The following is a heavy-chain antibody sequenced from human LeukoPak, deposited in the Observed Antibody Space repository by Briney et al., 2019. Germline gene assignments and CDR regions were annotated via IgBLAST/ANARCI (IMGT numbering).Heavy chain of an antibody. CDR1: GFTVSTNS. V-gene: IGHV3-53*01. J-gene: IGHJ4*02. Sequence: PGGSLRLSCTVSGFTVSTNSMSWVRQTPGKGLEWVSFIYSGGSTHYSDSVKGRFTISRDNSKNTLYLQMNSLKPEDTAVYYCARVAEAAAFDSWGQGNLVTVSS. CDR3: ARVAEAAAFDS. CDR2: IYSGGST. D-gene: IGHD6-13*01.